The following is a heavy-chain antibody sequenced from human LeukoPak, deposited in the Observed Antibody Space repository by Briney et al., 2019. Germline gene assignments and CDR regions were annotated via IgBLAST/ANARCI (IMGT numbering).Heavy chain of an antibody. CDR1: GYTFTSYD. V-gene: IGHV1-18*01. CDR2: ISANNGNT. CDR3: ARRRGSGCLDY. J-gene: IGHJ4*02. Sequence: ASGKVSCKASGYTFTSYDTSWVRQGPGQGLEWMGWISANNGNTNYAQKLQGRVTMTTDTSTSTAYMELRSLRSDDTAVYYCARRRGSGCLDYWGQGTLVTVSS. D-gene: IGHD6-19*01.